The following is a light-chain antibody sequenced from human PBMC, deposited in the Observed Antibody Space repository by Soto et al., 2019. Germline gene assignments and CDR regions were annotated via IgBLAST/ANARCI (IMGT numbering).Light chain of an antibody. J-gene: IGKJ2*01. V-gene: IGKV1-5*03. CDR3: QQYENYPYT. CDR1: QNINTC. Sequence: DIQMTQSPSTLSASVGDRVTITCRASQNINTCSAWYQQKPGKAPKLLIYQASSLESGVPSRFSGSGSGTEFTLAISCLQPDDFATYYCQQYENYPYTFGQGTNLENK. CDR2: QAS.